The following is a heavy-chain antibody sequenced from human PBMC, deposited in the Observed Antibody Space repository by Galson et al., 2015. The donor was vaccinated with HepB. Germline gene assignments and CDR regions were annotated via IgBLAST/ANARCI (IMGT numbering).Heavy chain of an antibody. CDR2: IIPIFGTA. Sequence: SVKVSCKASGGTFSSYAISWVRQAPGQGLEWMGGIIPIFGTANYAQKFQGRVTITADESTSTAYMELSSLRSEDTAVYYCARVAHLVGASHDAFDIWGQGTMVTVSS. J-gene: IGHJ3*02. CDR1: GGTFSSYA. CDR3: ARVAHLVGASHDAFDI. D-gene: IGHD1-26*01. V-gene: IGHV1-69*13.